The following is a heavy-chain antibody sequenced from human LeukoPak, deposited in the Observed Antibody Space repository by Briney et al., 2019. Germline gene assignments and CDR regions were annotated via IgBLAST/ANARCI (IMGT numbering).Heavy chain of an antibody. CDR2: IYYSGST. D-gene: IGHD3-16*01. CDR1: GVSISTYY. CDR3: ARLIWPNYFDS. V-gene: IGHV4-59*01. J-gene: IGHJ4*02. Sequence: PSETLSLTCTVSGVSISTYYWSWIRQPPGKGLEYIGFIYYSGSTDYNPSLKSRVTISLDTSKNQFSLTLSSVIAADTAVYYCARLIWPNYFDSWGQGTLVTVSS.